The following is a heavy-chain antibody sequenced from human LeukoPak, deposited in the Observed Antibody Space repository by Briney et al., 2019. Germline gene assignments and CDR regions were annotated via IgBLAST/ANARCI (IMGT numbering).Heavy chain of an antibody. CDR2: IYPGDSDT. V-gene: IGHV5-51*01. CDR1: GYSFTSYW. CDR3: ARHPNYYDISGYHLDY. J-gene: IGHJ4*02. D-gene: IGHD3-22*01. Sequence: GESLKISCKGSGYSFTSYWIGWVRQMPGKGLEGMGIIYPGDSDTRYSPSFQGQVTISADKSISTAYLQWSSLKASDTAMYYCARHPNYYDISGYHLDYWGQGTLVTVSS.